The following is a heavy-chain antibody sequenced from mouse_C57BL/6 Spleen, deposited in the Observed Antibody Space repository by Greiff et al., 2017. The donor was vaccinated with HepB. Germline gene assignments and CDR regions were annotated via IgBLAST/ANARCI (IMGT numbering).Heavy chain of an antibody. CDR3: AREGYSNSYYFDY. CDR1: GYSITSGYY. V-gene: IGHV3-6*01. D-gene: IGHD2-5*01. J-gene: IGHJ2*01. CDR2: ISYDGSN. Sequence: DVHLVESGPGLVKPSQSLSLTCSVTGYSITSGYYWNWIRQFPGNKLEWMGYISYDGSNKYNPSLKNRISITRDTSKNQLFLKLNSVTTEDTATYYCAREGYSNSYYFDYWGQGTTLTVSS.